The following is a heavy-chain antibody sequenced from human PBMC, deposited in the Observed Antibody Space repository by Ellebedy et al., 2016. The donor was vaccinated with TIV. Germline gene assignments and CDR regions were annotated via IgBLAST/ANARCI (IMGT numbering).Heavy chain of an antibody. CDR1: GFTFSSYW. CDR3: ASGWGMSYH. CDR2: IKQDGSEK. J-gene: IGHJ5*02. V-gene: IGHV3-7*01. D-gene: IGHD3-10*01. Sequence: GESLKISXAASGFTFSSYWMSWVRQAPGKGLEWVANIKQDGSEKYYVDSVKGRFTISRDNAKNSLYLQMNSLRAEDTAVYYCASGWGMSYHWGQGTLVTVSS.